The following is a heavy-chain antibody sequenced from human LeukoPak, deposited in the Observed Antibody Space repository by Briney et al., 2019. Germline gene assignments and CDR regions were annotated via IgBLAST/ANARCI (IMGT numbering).Heavy chain of an antibody. D-gene: IGHD1-7*01. J-gene: IGHJ4*02. Sequence: GGSLRLSCAASGFTFSSYSMNWVRQAPGKGLEWVSCISSSSSYIYYADSVKGRFTISRDNAKNSLYLQMNSLRAEDTAVYYCARAHNWKYGSFDFWGQGTLVTVSS. CDR2: ISSSSSYI. CDR3: ARAHNWKYGSFDF. CDR1: GFTFSSYS. V-gene: IGHV3-21*01.